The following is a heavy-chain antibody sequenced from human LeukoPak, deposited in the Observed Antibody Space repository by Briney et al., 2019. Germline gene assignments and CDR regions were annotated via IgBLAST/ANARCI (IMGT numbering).Heavy chain of an antibody. Sequence: GGSLRLSCAASGFTFSSYSMNWVRQAAGKGLEWVSSISSSSSYIYYADSVKGRFTNPRKNAKNSLYLKMNRLRAEETAVYYCARVSGKYSIGWYRYFDYWGQGTLVTVSS. CDR2: ISSSSSYI. J-gene: IGHJ4*02. CDR3: ARVSGKYSIGWYRYFDY. V-gene: IGHV3-21*01. CDR1: GFTFSSYS. D-gene: IGHD6-19*01.